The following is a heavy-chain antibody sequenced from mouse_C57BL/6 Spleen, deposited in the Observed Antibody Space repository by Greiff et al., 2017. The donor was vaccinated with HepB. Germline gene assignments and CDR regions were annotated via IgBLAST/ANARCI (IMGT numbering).Heavy chain of an antibody. CDR1: GYAFSSYW. CDR2: IYPGDGDT. J-gene: IGHJ4*01. V-gene: IGHV1-80*01. Sequence: QVQLQQSGAELVKPGASVKISCKASGYAFSSYWMNWVKQRPGKGLEWIGQIYPGDGDTNYNGKFKGKATLTADKSSSTAYMQLSSLTSEDSAVYFCARKGDYGSYAMDYWGQGTSVTVSS. CDR3: ARKGDYGSYAMDY. D-gene: IGHD1-1*01.